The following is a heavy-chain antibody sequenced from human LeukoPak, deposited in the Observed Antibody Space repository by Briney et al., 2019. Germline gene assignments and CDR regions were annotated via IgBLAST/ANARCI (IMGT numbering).Heavy chain of an antibody. J-gene: IGHJ3*01. D-gene: IGHD6-6*01. CDR2: INSDGSEG. CDR3: ARPSYSSSSSV. CDR1: GFTFSGFW. V-gene: IGHV3-7*03. Sequence: PGGSLRLSCAASGFTFSGFWMSWSRQAPGKGLEWVASINSDGSEGYYADVVKGRFTISRDNAKNSLYLQINSLRAEDTAVYYCARPSYSSSSSVWGQGTMVTVSS.